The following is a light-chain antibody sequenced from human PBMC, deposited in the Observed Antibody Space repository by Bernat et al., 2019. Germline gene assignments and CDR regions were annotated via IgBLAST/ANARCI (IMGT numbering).Light chain of an antibody. V-gene: IGLV3-25*03. J-gene: IGLJ3*02. CDR1: SLPSQY. CDR3: LSSDSGGTWV. CDR2: KDT. Sequence: SYELTQPPSVSVSPGQTARITCSGDSLPSQYICWYQQKPGQAPLLVIYKDTERPSAIPERFSASTSGTTVTLIISGVQAEDEADYYCLSSDSGGTWVFGGGTKLTVV.